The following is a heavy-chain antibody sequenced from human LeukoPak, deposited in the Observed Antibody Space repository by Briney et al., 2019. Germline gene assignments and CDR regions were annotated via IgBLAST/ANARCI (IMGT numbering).Heavy chain of an antibody. CDR2: IIPILGIA. Sequence: SVTVSCKASGGTFSSYAISWVRQAPGQGLEWMGRIIPILGIANYAQKFQGRVTITADKSTSTAYMELSSLRSEDTAVYYCARGIAAAGTPGAYWGQGTLVTVSS. V-gene: IGHV1-69*04. CDR1: GGTFSSYA. CDR3: ARGIAAAGTPGAY. D-gene: IGHD6-13*01. J-gene: IGHJ4*02.